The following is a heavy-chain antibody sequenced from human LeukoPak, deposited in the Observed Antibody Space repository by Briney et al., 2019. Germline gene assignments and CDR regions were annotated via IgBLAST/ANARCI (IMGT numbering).Heavy chain of an antibody. CDR1: GGSISSSSYY. Sequence: SETLSLTCTVSGGSISSSSYYWGWLRQPPGKGLEWIGSIYYSGSPFYNPSLKSRVNISVDTSKNQLSLQLSSVTAADTAVYYCARHPVVVVAAGFDYWGQGTLVTVSS. CDR3: ARHPVVVVAAGFDY. D-gene: IGHD2-15*01. CDR2: IYYSGSP. V-gene: IGHV4-39*01. J-gene: IGHJ4*02.